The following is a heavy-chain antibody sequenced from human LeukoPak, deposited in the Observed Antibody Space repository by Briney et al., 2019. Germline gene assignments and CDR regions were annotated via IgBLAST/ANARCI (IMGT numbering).Heavy chain of an antibody. J-gene: IGHJ4*02. Sequence: PSETLSLTCTVSGASLNDYYWSWIRQPPRKALEWIGFIHSSGSANSNPSLTSRVTISIDTSKNQFSLNLRSLTAADTAVYFCASGAADGYNFGFDYWGQGTLAAVSS. D-gene: IGHD5-24*01. CDR1: GASLNDYY. CDR3: ASGAADGYNFGFDY. V-gene: IGHV4-59*12. CDR2: IHSSGSA.